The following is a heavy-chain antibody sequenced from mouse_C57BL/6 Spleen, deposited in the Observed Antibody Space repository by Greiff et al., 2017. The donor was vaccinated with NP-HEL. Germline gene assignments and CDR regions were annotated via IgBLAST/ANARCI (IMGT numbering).Heavy chain of an antibody. CDR2: IWSGGST. D-gene: IGHD2-5*01. J-gene: IGHJ3*01. V-gene: IGHV2-2*01. CDR3: ARKRDYSNYVFAD. Sequence: QVQLKQSGPGLVQPSQSLSITCTVSGFSLTSYGVHWVRQSPGKGLEWLGVIWSGGSTDYNAAFISRLSISKDNSKSQVFFKMNSLQADDTAIYYCARKRDYSNYVFADWGQGTLVTVSA. CDR1: GFSLTSYG.